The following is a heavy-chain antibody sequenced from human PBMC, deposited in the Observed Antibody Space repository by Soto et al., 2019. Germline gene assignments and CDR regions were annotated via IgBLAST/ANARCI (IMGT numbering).Heavy chain of an antibody. CDR3: ARVYSPALGAPRARVNWFDP. J-gene: IGHJ5*02. V-gene: IGHV4-59*13. CDR2: TYYIGST. Sequence: QVQLQESGPGRVKASETLSLTCTVSGGSMSHYYWCWVGQPQGKGLEWIGYTYYIGSTNYNPAPKSRVTMSVDTSRNQLDLNLTSVTAADTAVYYCARVYSPALGAPRARVNWFDPWGQGTLVTVSS. D-gene: IGHD1-26*01. CDR1: GGSMSHYY.